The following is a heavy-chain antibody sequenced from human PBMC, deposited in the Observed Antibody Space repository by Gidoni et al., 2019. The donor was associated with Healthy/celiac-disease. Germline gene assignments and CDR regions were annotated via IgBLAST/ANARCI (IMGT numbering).Heavy chain of an antibody. CDR2: INPNSGGT. J-gene: IGHJ6*02. CDR1: GDTFTGYH. CDR3: ARDWAQLFPYYYYYGMDV. Sequence: QVQLVQSGAEVKKTGASVKVSCKGSGDTFTGYHMQWVRQAPGQGLEWMGWINPNSGGTNYAQKFQGRVTMTRDTSISTAYMELSRLRSDDTAVYYCARDWAQLFPYYYYYGMDVWGQGTTVTVSS. D-gene: IGHD6-13*01. V-gene: IGHV1-2*02.